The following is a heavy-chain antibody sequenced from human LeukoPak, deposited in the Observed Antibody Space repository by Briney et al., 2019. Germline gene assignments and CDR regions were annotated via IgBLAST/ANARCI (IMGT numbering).Heavy chain of an antibody. V-gene: IGHV1-2*02. CDR2: INDISVDT. Sequence: AAVKVPYQASGYCFTRYYNDLVRQDPGQGLEWMGWINDISVDTEYAQRFQGRVTMTRDTSIITFYMDLSSLRSDDTALYYCARDPVHRDAYNLDYWGQGTLVTVS. CDR3: ARDPVHRDAYNLDY. D-gene: IGHD5-24*01. CDR1: GYCFTRYY. J-gene: IGHJ4*02.